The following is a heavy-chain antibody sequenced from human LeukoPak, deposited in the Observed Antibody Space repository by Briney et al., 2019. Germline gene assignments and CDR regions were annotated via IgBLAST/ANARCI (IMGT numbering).Heavy chain of an antibody. CDR3: ARGITIFGCGNWFDP. Sequence: SETLSLTCTVSGGSISSGSYYWSWIRQPAGKGLEWIGRIYTSGSTNYNPSLKSRVTISVDTSKNQFSLKLSSVTAADTAVYYCARGITIFGCGNWFDPWGQGTLVNVSS. CDR2: IYTSGST. D-gene: IGHD3-3*01. V-gene: IGHV4-61*02. J-gene: IGHJ5*02. CDR1: GGSISSGSYY.